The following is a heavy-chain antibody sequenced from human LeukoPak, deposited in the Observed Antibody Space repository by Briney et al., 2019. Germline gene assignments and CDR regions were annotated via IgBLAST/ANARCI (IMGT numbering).Heavy chain of an antibody. D-gene: IGHD5-24*01. CDR2: IKQDGSDK. J-gene: IGHJ6*03. CDR1: GFTFGDYW. V-gene: IGHV3-7*01. Sequence: PGGSLRLSCAASGFTFGDYWMNWVRQAPGKGLEWVANIKQDGSDKAYVDSVRGRFTISRDNAKNSLYLQMNSLRAEDTAVYCCAKVRDRRDGYNFYFFYYMDVWGKGTTVTVSS. CDR3: AKVRDRRDGYNFYFFYYMDV.